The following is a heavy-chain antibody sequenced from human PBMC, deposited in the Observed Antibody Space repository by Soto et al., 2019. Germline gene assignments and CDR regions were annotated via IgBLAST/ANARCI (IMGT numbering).Heavy chain of an antibody. CDR3: TRLGQGEDGGPKFDY. J-gene: IGHJ4*02. Sequence: EVQLVESGGGLVQPGGSLTLSCAASGFIFSGSAIHWVRQASGKGLEWVGRIESKADSYATAYAASVKGRFTISRDDSRNTAYLQMNSLQTDDTAVYYCTRLGQGEDGGPKFDYWGQGTLVTVSS. CDR2: IESKADSYAT. D-gene: IGHD2-15*01. V-gene: IGHV3-73*01. CDR1: GFIFSGSA.